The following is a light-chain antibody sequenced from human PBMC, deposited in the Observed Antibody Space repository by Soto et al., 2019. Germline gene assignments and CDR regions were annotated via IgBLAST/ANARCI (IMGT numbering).Light chain of an antibody. CDR1: SSYVGGYNY. V-gene: IGLV2-14*03. Sequence: QSVLTQPASVSGSPGQSITISCTGTSSYVGGYNYVSWYQHHPGEAPKVMIYDVSNRPSGISNRFSGSKSGNTASLTISGLQAEDEADYYCNSYTSSSTYVLGTGTKVTVL. J-gene: IGLJ1*01. CDR2: DVS. CDR3: NSYTSSSTYV.